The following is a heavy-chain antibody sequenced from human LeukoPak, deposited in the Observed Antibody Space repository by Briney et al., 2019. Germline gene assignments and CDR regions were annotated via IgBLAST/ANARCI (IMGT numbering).Heavy chain of an antibody. CDR3: AKDIVVVPAATALWDY. J-gene: IGHJ4*02. Sequence: GGSLRLSCAASGFTFMNWVRQAPGKGLEWVSYISSSSSTIYYADSVKGRFTISRDNSKNTLYLQMNSLRAEDTAIYYCAKDIVVVPAATALWDYWGQGTLVTVSS. CDR1: GFTF. D-gene: IGHD2-2*01. CDR2: ISSSSSTI. V-gene: IGHV3-48*01.